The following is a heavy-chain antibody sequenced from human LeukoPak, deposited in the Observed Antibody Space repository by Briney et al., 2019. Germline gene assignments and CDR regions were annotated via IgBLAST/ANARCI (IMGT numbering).Heavy chain of an antibody. D-gene: IGHD5-18*01. CDR1: GDSITSGSYY. CDR2: IYTSGST. Sequence: KSSETLSLTCTVSGDSITSGSYYWSWLRQPAGKGLEWIRRIYTSGSTNYNPSLKSRVTIAVDTSKNQFHLKRSSVTAADTAVYYCARVSYNGFDPWGQGTLVTVSS. V-gene: IGHV4-61*02. J-gene: IGHJ5*02. CDR3: ARVSYNGFDP.